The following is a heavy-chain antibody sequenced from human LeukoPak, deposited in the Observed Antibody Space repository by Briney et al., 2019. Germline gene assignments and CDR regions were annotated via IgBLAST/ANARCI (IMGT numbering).Heavy chain of an antibody. CDR1: GGSISSYY. Sequence: SETLSLTCTVSGGSISSYYWSLIRQPAGKGLEWIGRIYTSGSTNYNPSLKSRVTMSVDTSKNQFSLKLSSVTAADTAVYYCARSTYDSSGYYYFDYWGQGTLVTVSS. J-gene: IGHJ4*02. CDR3: ARSTYDSSGYYYFDY. CDR2: IYTSGST. V-gene: IGHV4-4*07. D-gene: IGHD3-22*01.